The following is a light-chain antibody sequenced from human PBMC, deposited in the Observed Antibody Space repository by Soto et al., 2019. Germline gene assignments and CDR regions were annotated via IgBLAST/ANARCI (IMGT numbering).Light chain of an antibody. CDR2: GAT. V-gene: IGKV3-15*01. CDR1: QILSII. Sequence: EIVMTQAPATLSVSPGEGATLSGRASQILSIIVACYQQKPGQAPRLLIHGATTRATGIPARFSGAGSGTEFTLTISSLQSEDFAVYYCQQYNDWTRTFGQGTKVEI. J-gene: IGKJ1*01. CDR3: QQYNDWTRT.